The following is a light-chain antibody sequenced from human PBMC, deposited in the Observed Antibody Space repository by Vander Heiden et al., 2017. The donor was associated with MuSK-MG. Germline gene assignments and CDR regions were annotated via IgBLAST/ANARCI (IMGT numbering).Light chain of an antibody. CDR2: AAS. J-gene: IGKJ1*01. Sequence: VPLTQSPYSLSASVGDRVTITCRASQSISSYLNWYQQKPGKAPKLLIYAASSLQSGVPSRFSGSGSGTDFTLTIRSLQPEDFATYYCQQSYSTPRTFGQGTKVEIK. V-gene: IGKV1-39*01. CDR1: QSISSY. CDR3: QQSYSTPRT.